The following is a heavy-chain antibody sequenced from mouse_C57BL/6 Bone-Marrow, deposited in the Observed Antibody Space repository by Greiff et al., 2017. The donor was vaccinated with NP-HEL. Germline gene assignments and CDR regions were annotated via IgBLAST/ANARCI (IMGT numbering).Heavy chain of an antibody. CDR1: GYTFTSYW. J-gene: IGHJ3*01. V-gene: IGHV1-7*01. Sequence: VQLQQSGAELAKPGASVKLSCKASGYTFTSYWMHWVKQRPGQGLEWIGYINPSSGYTKYNQKFKDKATLTVDKSSSTAYMQLSSLTYEDSAVYYCARKGWFAYWGQGTLVTVSA. CDR2: INPSSGYT. CDR3: ARKGWFAY.